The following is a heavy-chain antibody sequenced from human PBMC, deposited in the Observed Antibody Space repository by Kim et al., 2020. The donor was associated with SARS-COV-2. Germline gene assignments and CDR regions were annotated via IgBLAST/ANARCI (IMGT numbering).Heavy chain of an antibody. CDR1: GGSISSSSYY. Sequence: SETLSLTCTVSGGSISSSSYYWGWIRQPPGKGLEWIGSIYYSGSTYYNPSLKSRVTISVDTSKNQFSLKLSSVTAADTAVYYCAREQWLDYYFDYLGQGT. CDR3: AREQWLDYYFDY. V-gene: IGHV4-39*01. CDR2: IYYSGST. J-gene: IGHJ4*02. D-gene: IGHD6-19*01.